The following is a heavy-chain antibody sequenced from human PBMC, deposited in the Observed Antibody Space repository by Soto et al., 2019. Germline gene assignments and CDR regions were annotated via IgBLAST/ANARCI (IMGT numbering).Heavy chain of an antibody. J-gene: IGHJ6*02. CDR1: GGTFSGYA. V-gene: IGHV1-69*13. Sequence: ASVKVSCKASGGTFSGYAISWVRQAPGQGLEWMGGIIPIFGTANYAQKFQGRVTITADESTSTAYMELSSLRSEDTAVYYCARRYGGNSGQYYYYYYGMDVWGQGTTVTVSS. CDR3: ARRYGGNSGQYYYYYYGMDV. D-gene: IGHD4-17*01. CDR2: IIPIFGTA.